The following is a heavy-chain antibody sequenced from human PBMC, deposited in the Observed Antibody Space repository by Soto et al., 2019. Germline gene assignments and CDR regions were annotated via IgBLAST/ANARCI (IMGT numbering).Heavy chain of an antibody. D-gene: IGHD1-7*01. Sequence: ASVKVSCKASGYTFTGYYMHWERQSPLQGLEWMGSSNPNSGGTNYTQKLQVSINMTRDTSISTAYMELRRLRSDETDVNYCARELELGTTPHYFDCGGKRSLVT. V-gene: IGHV1-2*04. CDR1: GYTFTGYY. CDR2: SNPNSGGT. CDR3: ARELELGTTPHYFDC. J-gene: IGHJ4*02.